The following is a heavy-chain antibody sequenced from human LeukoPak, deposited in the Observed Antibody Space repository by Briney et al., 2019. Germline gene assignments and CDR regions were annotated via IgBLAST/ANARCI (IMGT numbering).Heavy chain of an antibody. J-gene: IGHJ4*02. CDR2: IRYDGSNK. D-gene: IGHD1-7*01. CDR1: GFTFITCG. CDR3: AKDRSWDNWNYGDY. Sequence: GGSLRLSCAASGFTFITCGMHWVRQAPGKGLEWVAFIRYDGSNKYYADSVKGRFTISRDNSKNTLYLQMNSLRAEDTAVYYCAKDRSWDNWNYGDYWGQGTLVTVSS. V-gene: IGHV3-30*02.